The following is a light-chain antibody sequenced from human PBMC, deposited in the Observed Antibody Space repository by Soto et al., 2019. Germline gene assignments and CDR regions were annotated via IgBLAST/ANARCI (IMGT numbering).Light chain of an antibody. J-gene: IGLJ1*01. V-gene: IGLV2-14*01. CDR2: EVN. CDR3: SSYTSNTAPYI. Sequence: QSVLTQPASVSGSPGQSINISCTGTSPYVGSYKFVSWYQRHPGKATKLILYEVNSRPSEVSSRFSGSKSGNTASLTISGLRSDDEADYYCSSYTSNTAPYIFGTGTKVTVL. CDR1: SPYVGSYKF.